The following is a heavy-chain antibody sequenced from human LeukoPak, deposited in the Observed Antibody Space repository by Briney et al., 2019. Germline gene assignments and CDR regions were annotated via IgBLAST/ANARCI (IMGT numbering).Heavy chain of an antibody. CDR3: ATDYYDSSGYYTGTY. V-gene: IGHV3-7*03. Sequence: GGSLKLSCAASGFTFSGYWMNWVRQAPGKGLEWVANIKKEGSEKHYVDSVKGRFTISRDNAKNSLYLQMNSLRADDTAVYYCATDYYDSSGYYTGTYWGQGTLVTVSS. J-gene: IGHJ4*02. CDR2: IKKEGSEK. CDR1: GFTFSGYW. D-gene: IGHD3-22*01.